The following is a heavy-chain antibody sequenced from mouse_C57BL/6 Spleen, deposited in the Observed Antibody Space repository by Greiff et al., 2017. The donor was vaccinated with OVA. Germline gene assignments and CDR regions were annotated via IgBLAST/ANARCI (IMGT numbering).Heavy chain of an antibody. J-gene: IGHJ4*01. V-gene: IGHV1-19*01. CDR1: GYTFTDYY. CDR3: ARDYYGSSYDAMDY. CDR2: INPYNGGT. Sequence: VQLQQSGPVLVKPGASVTMSCKASGYTFTDYYMNWVKQSHGKSLEWIGVINPYNGGTSYNQKFKGKATLTVYKSSSTAYMELNSLTSEDSAVYYCARDYYGSSYDAMDYWGQGTSVTVSS. D-gene: IGHD1-1*01.